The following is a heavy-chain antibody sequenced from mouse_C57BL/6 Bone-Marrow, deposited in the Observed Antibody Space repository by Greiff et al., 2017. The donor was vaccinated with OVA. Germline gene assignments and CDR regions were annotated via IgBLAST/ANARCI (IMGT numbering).Heavy chain of an antibody. CDR3: ARALYYYGPPSMDY. Sequence: EVKVVESGGGLVKPGGSLKLSCAASGFTFSSYAMSWVRQTPEKRLEWVATISDGGSYTYYPDNVKGRFTISRDNAKNNLYLQMSHLKSEDTAMYYCARALYYYGPPSMDYWCQGTSVTVSS. D-gene: IGHD1-1*01. CDR2: ISDGGSYT. J-gene: IGHJ4*01. V-gene: IGHV5-4*03. CDR1: GFTFSSYA.